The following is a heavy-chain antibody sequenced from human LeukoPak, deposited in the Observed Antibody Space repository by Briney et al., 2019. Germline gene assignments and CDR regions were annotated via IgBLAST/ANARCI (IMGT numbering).Heavy chain of an antibody. J-gene: IGHJ4*02. CDR2: ISSTGSTI. CDR3: ARDALAATGTRGDY. D-gene: IGHD6-13*01. Sequence: GGSLRLSCAASGFTFSRYEMNWVRQAPGKGLEWVSYISSTGSTIYYADSVKGRFTIPRDNAKNSLYLQMNSLRAEDTAVYYCARDALAATGTRGDYWGQGTLVTVSS. CDR1: GFTFSRYE. V-gene: IGHV3-48*03.